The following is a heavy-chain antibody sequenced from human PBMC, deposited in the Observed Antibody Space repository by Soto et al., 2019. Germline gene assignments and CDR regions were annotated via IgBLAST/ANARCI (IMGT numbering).Heavy chain of an antibody. D-gene: IGHD1-26*01. V-gene: IGHV1-58*01. J-gene: IGHJ4*02. CDR1: GFTFTSSA. Sequence: ASVKVSCKASGFTFTSSAVQWVRQARGQRLEWIGWIVVGSGNTNYAQKFQERVTITRDMSTSTAYMELSSLRSEDTAVYYCAADWGGSRSYSLDYWGQGTLVTVSS. CDR2: IVVGSGNT. CDR3: AADWGGSRSYSLDY.